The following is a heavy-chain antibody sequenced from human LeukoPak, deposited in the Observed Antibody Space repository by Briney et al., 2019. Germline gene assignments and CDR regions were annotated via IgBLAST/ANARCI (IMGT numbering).Heavy chain of an antibody. Sequence: GGSLRLSCAASGFTFSSYGMHWVRQAPGKGLEWVAVISYDGSNKYYADSVKGRFTISRDNSKNTLNLQMNSLRAEDTAVYYCAKGYFDYWGQGTLVTVSS. CDR2: ISYDGSNK. CDR3: AKGYFDY. V-gene: IGHV3-30*18. CDR1: GFTFSSYG. J-gene: IGHJ4*02.